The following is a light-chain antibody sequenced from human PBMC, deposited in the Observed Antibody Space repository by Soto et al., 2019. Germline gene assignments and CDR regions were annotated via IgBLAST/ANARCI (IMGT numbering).Light chain of an antibody. V-gene: IGKV4-1*01. J-gene: IGKJ1*01. CDR2: WVP. CDR1: QSVLYSSNNKNY. CDR3: QQYYSTPWT. Sequence: DIVMTQSPDSLAVSLGERATINCKSSQSVLYSSNNKNYLAWYQQKPGQPPKLLIYWVPTRESGVPDRFSGSGSGTDFTLTISSLQAEDVAVYYCQQYYSTPWTFGQGTKVEIK.